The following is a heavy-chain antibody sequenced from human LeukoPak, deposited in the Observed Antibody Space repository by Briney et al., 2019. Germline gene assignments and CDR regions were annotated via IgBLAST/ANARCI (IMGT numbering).Heavy chain of an antibody. J-gene: IGHJ4*02. CDR1: GFTFSSYS. CDR2: ISSSSSYI. CDR3: AREYYDYVWGSYRFDY. V-gene: IGHV3-21*01. D-gene: IGHD3-16*02. Sequence: GGSLRLSCAASGFTFSSYSMNWVRQAPGKGLEWVSSISSSSSYIYYADSVKGRFTISRDNAKNSLHLQMNSLRAEDTAVYHCAREYYDYVWGSYRFDYWGQGTLVTVSS.